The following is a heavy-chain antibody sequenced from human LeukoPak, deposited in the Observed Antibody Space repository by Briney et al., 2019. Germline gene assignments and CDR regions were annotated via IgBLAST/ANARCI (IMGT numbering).Heavy chain of an antibody. V-gene: IGHV3-23*01. Sequence: GGSLRLSCAASGFTFSSYAMSWVRQAPGKGLEWVSAISGSGGSTYYADSVKGRFTISRDNTKNTLYLQMNSLRAEDTAVYYCANSYCTNGVCNFDYWGQGTLVTVSS. J-gene: IGHJ4*02. CDR2: ISGSGGST. CDR1: GFTFSSYA. CDR3: ANSYCTNGVCNFDY. D-gene: IGHD2-8*01.